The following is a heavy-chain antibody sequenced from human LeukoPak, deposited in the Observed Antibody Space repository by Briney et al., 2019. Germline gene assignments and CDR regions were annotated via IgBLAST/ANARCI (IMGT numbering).Heavy chain of an antibody. CDR2: ISGSGGST. Sequence: GSLRLSCAASGFTFSSYAMQWVRQAPGKGLEWVSAISGSGGSTYYADSVKGRFTISRDNSKNTLYLQMNSLRAEDTAVYYCAKDLSNYGDYLAAFDIWGQGTMVTVSS. J-gene: IGHJ3*02. V-gene: IGHV3-23*01. D-gene: IGHD4-17*01. CDR3: AKDLSNYGDYLAAFDI. CDR1: GFTFSSYA.